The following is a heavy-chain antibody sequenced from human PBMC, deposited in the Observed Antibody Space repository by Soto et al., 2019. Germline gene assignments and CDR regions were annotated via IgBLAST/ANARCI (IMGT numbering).Heavy chain of an antibody. D-gene: IGHD3-9*01. J-gene: IGHJ5*02. V-gene: IGHV3-23*01. CDR3: AKFSYDILTGSGGWFDP. CDR2: ISGSSGST. CDR1: GFTFSSYA. Sequence: GSLRLSCAASGFTFSSYAMSWVRQAPGKGLEWVSGISGSSGSTDYADSVKGRFTISRDNAKNSLYLQMNSLRAEDTALYYCAKFSYDILTGSGGWFDPWGQGTLVTVSS.